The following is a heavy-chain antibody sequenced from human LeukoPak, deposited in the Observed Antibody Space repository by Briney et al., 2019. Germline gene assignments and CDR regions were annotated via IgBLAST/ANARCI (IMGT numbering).Heavy chain of an antibody. CDR1: GGAFTGYY. J-gene: IGHJ6*03. V-gene: IGHV4-34*01. CDR3: ARDAYSSPMDV. Sequence: SETLSLTCAVYGGAFTGYYWSWIRQPPGKGLEWIVEINHSGSTNYNPSLKSRVAISVDTSKNQFSLKLSSVTAADTAVYYCARDAYSSPMDVWGKGTTVTVSS. CDR2: INHSGST. D-gene: IGHD5-18*01.